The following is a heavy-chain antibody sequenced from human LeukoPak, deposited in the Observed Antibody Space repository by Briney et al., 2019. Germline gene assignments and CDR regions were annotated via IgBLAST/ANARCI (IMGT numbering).Heavy chain of an antibody. CDR1: GFTFSSYW. V-gene: IGHV3-74*01. J-gene: IGHJ4*01. D-gene: IGHD6-6*01. Sequence: GESLRLSCAASGFTFSSYWMHWVRHAPGKGLLWVSRINSDGSNTNYAGSVKGRFTISRDNANNTLYLQMDSLRAEDTAVYYCAREYSTSRYFDYWGQGTLVTVSS. CDR2: INSDGSNT. CDR3: AREYSTSRYFDY.